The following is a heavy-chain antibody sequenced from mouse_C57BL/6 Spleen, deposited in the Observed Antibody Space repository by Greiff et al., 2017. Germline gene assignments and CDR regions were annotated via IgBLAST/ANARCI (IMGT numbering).Heavy chain of an antibody. Sequence: QVQLQQPGAELVKPGASVKMSCKASGYTFTSYWITWVKQRPGQGLEWIGDIYPGSGSTNYNEKFKSKATLTVDTSSSTAYMQLSSLTSEDSAVYYCARVDYDYDWFAYWGQGTLVTVSA. CDR3: ARVDYDYDWFAY. CDR1: GYTFTSYW. CDR2: IYPGSGST. V-gene: IGHV1-55*01. D-gene: IGHD2-4*01. J-gene: IGHJ3*01.